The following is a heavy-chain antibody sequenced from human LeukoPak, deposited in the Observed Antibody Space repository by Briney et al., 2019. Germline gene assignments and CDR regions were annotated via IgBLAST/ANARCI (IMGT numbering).Heavy chain of an antibody. CDR3: ERTNKLQTTEPYYYGSGSYYQSAFDI. J-gene: IGHJ3*02. Sequence: PGGSLRLSCAASGFTFSSYGMSWVRQAPGKGLEWVANIKEDGSEKYCVDSVKGIFTISRDNAENSVYLHMNSQSREYTAVYYCERTNKLQTTEPYYYGSGSYYQSAFDIWGQGTLVTVSS. D-gene: IGHD3-10*01. CDR2: IKEDGSEK. CDR1: GFTFSSYG. V-gene: IGHV3-7*01.